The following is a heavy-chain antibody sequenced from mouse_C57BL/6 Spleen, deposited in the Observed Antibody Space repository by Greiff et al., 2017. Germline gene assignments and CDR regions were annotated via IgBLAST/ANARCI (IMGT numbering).Heavy chain of an antibody. CDR2: FHPYNDDT. Sequence: VKVVESGAELVKPGASVKMSCKASGYSFTTYPIEWMKQNHGKSLEWIGNFHPYNDDTTYNEKFKCKATLTVEKSSSTVYLELSRLTSDDTAVYYCARRATVVEAMDYWGQGTSVTVSS. D-gene: IGHD1-1*01. CDR3: ARRATVVEAMDY. J-gene: IGHJ4*01. CDR1: GYSFTTYP. V-gene: IGHV1-47*01.